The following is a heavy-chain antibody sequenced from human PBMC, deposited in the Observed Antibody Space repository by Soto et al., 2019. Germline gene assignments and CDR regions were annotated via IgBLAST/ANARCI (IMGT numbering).Heavy chain of an antibody. J-gene: IGHJ6*02. V-gene: IGHV4-31*03. CDR1: GGSISSGGYY. CDR2: IYYSGST. Sequence: PSETLSLTCTVSGGSISSGGYYWSWIRQHPGKGLEWIGYIYYSGSTYYNPSLKSRVTISVDTSKNQFSLKLSSVTAADTAVYYCARGDYYGSGSYPYYYGMDVWGQGTTVTVSS. D-gene: IGHD3-10*01. CDR3: ARGDYYGSGSYPYYYGMDV.